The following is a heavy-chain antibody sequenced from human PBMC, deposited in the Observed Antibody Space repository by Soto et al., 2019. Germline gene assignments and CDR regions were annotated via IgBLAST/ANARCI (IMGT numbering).Heavy chain of an antibody. D-gene: IGHD1-26*01. V-gene: IGHV3-30*18. J-gene: IGHJ3*02. CDR1: GFTFSSYG. Sequence: QVQLVESGGGVVQPGRSLRLSCAASGFTFSSYGMHWVRQAPGKGLEWVAVISYDGSNKYYADSVKGRFTISRDNSKNTLYLQMNSLRAEDTAVYYCAKAEGAERERRSAFDIWGQGTMVTVSS. CDR3: AKAEGAERERRSAFDI. CDR2: ISYDGSNK.